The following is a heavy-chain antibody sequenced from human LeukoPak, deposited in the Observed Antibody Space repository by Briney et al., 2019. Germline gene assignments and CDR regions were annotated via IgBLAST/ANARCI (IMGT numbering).Heavy chain of an antibody. CDR2: INSDGSST. CDR3: ARVSYGSGSSQTRWATDNRFDP. Sequence: PGGSLRLSCAASGFTFSSYWMHWVRQAPGKGLVWVSRINSDGSSTSYADSMKGRFTISRDNAKNTLYLQMNSLRAEDTAVYYCARVSYGSGSSQTRWATDNRFDPWGQGTLVTVSS. V-gene: IGHV3-74*01. J-gene: IGHJ5*02. CDR1: GFTFSSYW. D-gene: IGHD3-10*01.